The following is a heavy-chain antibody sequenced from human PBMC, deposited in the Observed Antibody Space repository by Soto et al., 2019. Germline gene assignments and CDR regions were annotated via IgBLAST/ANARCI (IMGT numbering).Heavy chain of an antibody. CDR2: ISSSSSYI. D-gene: IGHD3-22*01. CDR1: GFTFSSYS. CDR3: ARGLYYYDSSGYYGN. J-gene: IGHJ4*02. Sequence: XGSLRLSCAASGFTFSSYSMTWVRQAPGKGLEWVSSISSSSSYIYYADSVKGRFTISRDNAKNSLYLQMNSLRAEDTAVYYCARGLYYYDSSGYYGNWGQGTLVTVSS. V-gene: IGHV3-21*01.